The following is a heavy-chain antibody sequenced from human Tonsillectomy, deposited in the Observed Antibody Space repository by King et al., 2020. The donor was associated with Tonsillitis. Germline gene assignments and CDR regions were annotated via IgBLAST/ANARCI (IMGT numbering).Heavy chain of an antibody. CDR2: ISGSGGST. J-gene: IGHJ3*02. CDR3: AKDFGYGDYDLFAFDI. Sequence: VQLVESGGGLVQPGGSLRLSCAASGFTFSSYAMSWVRQAPGKGLEWVSAISGSGGSTYYADSVKGRLTISRDNSKNTLYLQMNSLRAEDTAVYYCAKDFGYGDYDLFAFDIWGQGTMVTASS. V-gene: IGHV3-23*04. D-gene: IGHD4-17*01. CDR1: GFTFSSYA.